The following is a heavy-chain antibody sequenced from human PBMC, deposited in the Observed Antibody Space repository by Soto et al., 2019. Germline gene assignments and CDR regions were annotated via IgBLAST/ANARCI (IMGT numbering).Heavy chain of an antibody. J-gene: IGHJ4*02. CDR3: TTDPGDYEDF. CDR2: IKNKADGGTT. V-gene: IGHV3-15*01. D-gene: IGHD4-17*01. CDR1: GINFINAW. Sequence: EVQLVESGGGLVKPGGSLRLSCAASGINFINAWMSWVRQAPGKGLEWVGRIKNKADGGTTDYAAPVRGRFTISRDDSKDTLFLQMNNLETEDTAVYYCTTDPGDYEDFWGQGTLVTVSS.